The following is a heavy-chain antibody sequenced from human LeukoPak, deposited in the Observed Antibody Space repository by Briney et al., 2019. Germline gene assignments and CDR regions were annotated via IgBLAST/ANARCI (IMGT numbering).Heavy chain of an antibody. CDR3: GRVTLYAFDI. CDR2: ISPSGGTT. CDR1: GNTFISYF. Sequence: GASVTVSFKASGNTFISYFIHWVRQAPGHGLEWMGIISPSGGTTSYAQEFQGRVTMTRDTSTSTVYMELSSLRSEDTAVYYCGRVTLYAFDIWGQGTMVTVSS. D-gene: IGHD4-23*01. J-gene: IGHJ3*02. V-gene: IGHV1-46*01.